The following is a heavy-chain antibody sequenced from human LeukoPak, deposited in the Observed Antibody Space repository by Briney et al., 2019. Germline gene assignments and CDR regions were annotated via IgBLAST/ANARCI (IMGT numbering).Heavy chain of an antibody. Sequence: PGGSLRLSCAASGFTFNNHAMSCVRQAPGKGLEWVSSISGSAGNTYYADSVKGRFTISRDTSQTTLYLQMNSPTAGDTAVYYCAKVGSTVTSYYYYYMDVWGKGTMVSVSS. V-gene: IGHV3-23*01. J-gene: IGHJ6*03. CDR3: AKVGSTVTSYYYYYMDV. CDR1: GFTFNNHA. CDR2: ISGSAGNT. D-gene: IGHD4-11*01.